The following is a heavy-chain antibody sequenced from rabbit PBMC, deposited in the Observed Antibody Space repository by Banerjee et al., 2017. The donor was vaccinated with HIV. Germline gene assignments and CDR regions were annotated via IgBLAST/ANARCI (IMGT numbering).Heavy chain of an antibody. CDR3: ARGGYIGVNYNCDL. CDR1: GLDFSSSYW. D-gene: IGHD7-1*01. Sequence: QEQLVESGGDLVQPEGSLTLTCTASGLDFSSSYWMCWVRQAPGKGLEWIACIYAGSSGTWYASWVSGRFTISKTSSTTVTLQMTSLTAADTATYFCARGGYIGVNYNCDLWGPGTLVTVS. J-gene: IGHJ6*01. CDR2: IYAGSSGT. V-gene: IGHV1S45*01.